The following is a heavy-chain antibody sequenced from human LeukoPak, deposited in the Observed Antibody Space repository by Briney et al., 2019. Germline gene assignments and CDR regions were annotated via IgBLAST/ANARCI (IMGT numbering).Heavy chain of an antibody. D-gene: IGHD3-3*01. CDR3: ARDPYYDFWSGYYN. J-gene: IGHJ4*02. V-gene: IGHV1-2*06. CDR1: GYTFTGYY. CDR2: INPNSGGT. Sequence: ASVKVSCKASGYTFTGYYMHWVRQAPGQRLEWMGRINPNSGGTNSAQKFQGRVTMTRDTSISTAYMELSRLRSDDTAVYYCARDPYYDFWSGYYNWGQGTLVTVSS.